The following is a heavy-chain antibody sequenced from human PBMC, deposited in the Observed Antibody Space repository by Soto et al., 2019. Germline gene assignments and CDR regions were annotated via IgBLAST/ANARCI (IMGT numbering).Heavy chain of an antibody. CDR3: AKDPGVGGSCYECWDYFDY. Sequence: GGSLRLSCAASGFTFSSYGMHWVRQAPGKGLEWVAVISYDGSNKYYADSVKGRFTISRDNSKNTLYLQMNSLRAEDTAVYYCAKDPGVGGSCYECWDYFDYWGQGTLVTVSS. V-gene: IGHV3-30*18. CDR1: GFTFSSYG. CDR2: ISYDGSNK. J-gene: IGHJ4*02. D-gene: IGHD2-15*01.